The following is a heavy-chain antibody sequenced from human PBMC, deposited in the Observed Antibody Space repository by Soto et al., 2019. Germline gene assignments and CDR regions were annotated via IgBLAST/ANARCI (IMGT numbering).Heavy chain of an antibody. J-gene: IGHJ3*02. D-gene: IGHD2-15*01. V-gene: IGHV4-4*02. CDR1: SGSISSSNW. CDR3: ARGSNCSGGSCYSEDAFDI. CDR2: IYHSGST. Sequence: TSETLSLTCAVSSGSISSSNWWGWVRQPPGKGLEWIGEIYHSGSTNYNPSLKSRVTISVDKSKNQFSLKLSSVTAADTAVYYCARGSNCSGGSCYSEDAFDIWGQGTMVT.